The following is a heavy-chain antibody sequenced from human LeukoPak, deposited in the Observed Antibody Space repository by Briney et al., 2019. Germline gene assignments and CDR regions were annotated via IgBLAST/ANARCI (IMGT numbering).Heavy chain of an antibody. V-gene: IGHV4-30-2*01. CDR3: ARDPGYYDTSGYPAYFDY. Sequence: SQTLSLTCSVSGGSISSGGYYWSWIRQPPGKGLEWIGYIYHSGSTYYNPSLKSRVTISVDTSKNQFSLKLSSVTVADTGVYYCARDPGYYDTSGYPAYFDYWGQGTLVTVSS. CDR2: IYHSGST. J-gene: IGHJ4*02. D-gene: IGHD3-22*01. CDR1: GGSISSGGYY.